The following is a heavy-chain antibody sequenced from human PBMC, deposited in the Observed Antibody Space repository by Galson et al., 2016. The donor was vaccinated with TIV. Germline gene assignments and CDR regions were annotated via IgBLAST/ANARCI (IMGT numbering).Heavy chain of an antibody. Sequence: SVKVSCKASGYTFTSYHINWVRQATGQGLEWMGWINPDSGNTGYVQKFQGRVTMSRNISASTVYMELSSLRSEDTAVYHCARSWSVVAPNWVDPWGQGTLSPSP. CDR2: INPDSGNT. CDR3: ARSWSVVAPNWVDP. V-gene: IGHV1-8*02. D-gene: IGHD2-2*01. J-gene: IGHJ5*02. CDR1: GYTFTSYH.